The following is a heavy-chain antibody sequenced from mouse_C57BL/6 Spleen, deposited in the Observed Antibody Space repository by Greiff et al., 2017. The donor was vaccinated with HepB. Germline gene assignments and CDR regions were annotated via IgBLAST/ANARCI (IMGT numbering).Heavy chain of an antibody. J-gene: IGHJ3*01. CDR3: ARWYYGSSPAWFAY. CDR1: GYAFSSYW. V-gene: IGHV1-80*01. CDR2: IYPGDGDT. Sequence: QVQLKESGAELVKPGASVKISCKASGYAFSSYWMNWVKQRPGKGLEWIGQIYPGDGDTNYNGKFKGKATLTADKSSSPAYMQLSSLTSEDSAVYFCARWYYGSSPAWFAYWGQGTLVTVSA. D-gene: IGHD1-1*01.